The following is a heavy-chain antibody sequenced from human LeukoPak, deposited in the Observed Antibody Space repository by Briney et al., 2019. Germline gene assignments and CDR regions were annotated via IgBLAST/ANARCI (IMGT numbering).Heavy chain of an antibody. J-gene: IGHJ4*02. CDR1: GYTLTSSY. CDR3: ARDARAPPYYYDSSGYYLDN. V-gene: IGHV1-46*01. D-gene: IGHD3-22*01. Sequence: ASVKVSCKACGYTLTSSYMHWVRQAPGQGLAWVGIINPSGGSTSDAQKFQGRITMTRDTSTNTVYMELSSLRSEDTAVYYCARDARAPPYYYDSSGYYLDNWGQGTLVTVSS. CDR2: INPSGGST.